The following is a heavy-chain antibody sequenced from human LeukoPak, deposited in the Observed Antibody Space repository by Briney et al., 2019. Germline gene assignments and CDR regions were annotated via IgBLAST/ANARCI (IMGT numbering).Heavy chain of an antibody. D-gene: IGHD3-10*02. Sequence: GGSLRLSCAASGFSISTYNINWVRQAPGKGLEWVSYISSSSSTIYYADSVEGRFTISRDNAKNSLYLQMNSLRAEDTAVYYCAELGITMIGGVWGKGTTVTISS. V-gene: IGHV3-48*04. J-gene: IGHJ6*04. CDR1: GFSISTYN. CDR3: AELGITMIGGV. CDR2: ISSSSSTI.